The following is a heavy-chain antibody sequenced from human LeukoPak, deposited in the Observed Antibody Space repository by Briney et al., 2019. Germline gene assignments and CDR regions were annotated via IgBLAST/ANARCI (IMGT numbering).Heavy chain of an antibody. J-gene: IGHJ4*02. Sequence: PGGSLRLSCAASGFTFSSYSMNWVRQAPGKGLEWVSYISSSSSTIYYADSVKGRFTISRDNAKNSLYLQMNSLRAEDTAVYYCARDAGRITGTDFDYWGQGTLVTVSS. D-gene: IGHD1-7*01. V-gene: IGHV3-48*01. CDR2: ISSSSSTI. CDR1: GFTFSSYS. CDR3: ARDAGRITGTDFDY.